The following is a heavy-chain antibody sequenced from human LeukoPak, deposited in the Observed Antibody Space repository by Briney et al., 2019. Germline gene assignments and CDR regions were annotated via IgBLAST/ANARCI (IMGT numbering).Heavy chain of an antibody. CDR3: ARWAGVSYNYFDS. Sequence: ASVKVSCRASGYTFITYGITWVRQAPGQGLEWMGWITPYNGDTNYAQNLQDRVTMTTDTSTSTAYMELRSLRSDDTAVYFCARWAGVSYNYFDSWGQGTLVTVSS. D-gene: IGHD1-26*01. CDR1: GYTFITYG. CDR2: ITPYNGDT. J-gene: IGHJ4*02. V-gene: IGHV1-18*01.